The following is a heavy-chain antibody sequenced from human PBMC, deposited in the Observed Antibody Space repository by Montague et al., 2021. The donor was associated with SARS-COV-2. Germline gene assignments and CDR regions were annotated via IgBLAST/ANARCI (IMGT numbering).Heavy chain of an antibody. CDR2: VYYSGST. Sequence: SETLSLTCSVSGDSIRSSGYYWGWMRQPPGKGLGWIGTVYYSGSTNYNPSLKSRVTMPVDTSKNQFSMELRSVTAADTAVYYCARLGFVVLWLNLGWFDPWGQGTLVTVSS. D-gene: IGHD3-10*01. J-gene: IGHJ5*02. CDR1: GDSIRSSGYY. V-gene: IGHV4-39*01. CDR3: ARLGFVVLWLNLGWFDP.